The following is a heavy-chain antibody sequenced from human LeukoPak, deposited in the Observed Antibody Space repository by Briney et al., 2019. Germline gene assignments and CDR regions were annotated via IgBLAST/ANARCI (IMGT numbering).Heavy chain of an antibody. CDR1: GGSFSGYY. V-gene: IGHV4-34*01. CDR3: ARGVAWFDP. CDR2: INHSGST. J-gene: IGHJ5*02. Sequence: SETLSLTCAVYGGSFSGYYWSWIRQPPGKGLEWIGEINHSGSTNYNPSLKSRVTISVDTSKNQFSLKLSSATAADTAVYYCARGVAWFDPWGQGTLVTVSS.